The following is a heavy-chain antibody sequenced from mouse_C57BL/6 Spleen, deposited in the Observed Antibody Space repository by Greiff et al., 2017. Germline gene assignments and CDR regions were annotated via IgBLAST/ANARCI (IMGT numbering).Heavy chain of an antibody. CDR1: GYTFTSYW. J-gene: IGHJ1*03. CDR3: ARNYGSSYEGYFDV. V-gene: IGHV1-50*01. D-gene: IGHD1-1*01. CDR2: IDPSDSYT. Sequence: VQLQQPGAELVKPGASVKLSCKASGYTFTSYWMQWVKQRPGQGLEWIGEIDPSDSYTNYNQKFKGKATLTVDTSSSTAYMQLSSLTSEESAVYYCARNYGSSYEGYFDVWGTGTTVTVSS.